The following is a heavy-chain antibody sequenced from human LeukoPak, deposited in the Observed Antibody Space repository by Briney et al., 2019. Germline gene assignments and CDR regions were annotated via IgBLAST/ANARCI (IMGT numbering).Heavy chain of an antibody. V-gene: IGHV3-15*01. D-gene: IGHD6-6*01. CDR2: IKSKTDGGTT. CDR3: TTEKSGVAALRNDY. J-gene: IGHJ4*02. Sequence: GGSLRLSCAASGFTFSNAWMSWVRQAPGKGLEWVGRIKSKTDGGTTDYAAPVKGRFTISRDDSKNTLYLQMNSLKTEDTAVYYCTTEKSGVAALRNDYWGQGTLVTASS. CDR1: GFTFSNAW.